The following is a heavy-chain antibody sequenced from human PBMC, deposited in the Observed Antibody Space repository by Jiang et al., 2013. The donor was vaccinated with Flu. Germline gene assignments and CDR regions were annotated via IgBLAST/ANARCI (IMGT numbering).Heavy chain of an antibody. V-gene: IGHV1-69*06. CDR3: ANGRASGYYPFGYYYGMDV. CDR1: GGTFSSYA. D-gene: IGHD3-22*01. J-gene: IGHJ6*02. CDR2: IIPIFGTA. Sequence: SSVKVSCKASGGTFSSYAISWVRQAPGQGLEWMGGIIPIFGTANYAQKFQGRVTITADKSTSTAYMELSSLRSEDTAVYYCANGRASGYYPFGYYYGMDVWGQGTTVTVSS.